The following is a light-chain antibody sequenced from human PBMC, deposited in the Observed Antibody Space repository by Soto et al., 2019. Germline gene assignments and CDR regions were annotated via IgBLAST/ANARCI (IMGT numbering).Light chain of an antibody. Sequence: SVLTQPASVSGSPGQSIALSCTGTSSDVGGYNYVSWYQQHPGKAPKLIIYDVSSRPSGVSDRFSGSKSVHTASLTISGLQAEDEADYYCSSYTSSSTLVFGGGTKVTVL. CDR1: SSDVGGYNY. CDR3: SSYTSSSTLV. V-gene: IGLV2-14*03. J-gene: IGLJ2*01. CDR2: DVS.